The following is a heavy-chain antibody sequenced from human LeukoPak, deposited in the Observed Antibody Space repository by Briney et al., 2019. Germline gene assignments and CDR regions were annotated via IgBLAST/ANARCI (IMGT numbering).Heavy chain of an antibody. J-gene: IGHJ6*03. CDR3: ARGYSDYYYYMDV. V-gene: IGHV1-46*01. Sequence: GASVKVSCKASGYTFTSYYIHWVRQAPGPGLEWMGIINPSGGSTSYAQKFQGRVTMTRDMSTSTVYMELSSLRSEDTAVYYRARGYSDYYYYMDVWGKGTTVTVSS. D-gene: IGHD3-22*01. CDR2: INPSGGST. CDR1: GYTFTSYY.